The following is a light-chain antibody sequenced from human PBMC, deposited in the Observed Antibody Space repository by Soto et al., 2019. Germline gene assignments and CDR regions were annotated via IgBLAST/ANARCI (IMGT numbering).Light chain of an antibody. CDR1: SSDVGSYNL. Sequence: QSALTQPASVSGSPGQSITISCTGTSSDVGSYNLVSWYRQHPGTAPILMIYEGSKRPSGVSDRFSGSKSGNTASLTVSGLQAEDEADYYCCSFVDSSTYVFGTGTKLTVL. CDR2: EGS. V-gene: IGLV2-23*01. CDR3: CSFVDSSTYV. J-gene: IGLJ1*01.